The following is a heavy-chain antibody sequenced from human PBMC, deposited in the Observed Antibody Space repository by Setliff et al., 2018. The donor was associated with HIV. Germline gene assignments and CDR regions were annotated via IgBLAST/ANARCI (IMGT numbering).Heavy chain of an antibody. J-gene: IGHJ4*02. D-gene: IGHD3-22*01. CDR1: GFTFSSYA. V-gene: IGHV3-23*01. CDR3: VRVVVIMGTGPHLDY. CDR2: ISGSGGST. Sequence: PGGSLRLSCAASGFTFSSYAMSWVRQAPGKGLEWVSAISGSGGSTYYADSVKGRFTTSRDNSKNTLYLELNSLRLDDTAVYYCVRVVVIMGTGPHLDYWGQGALVTVSS.